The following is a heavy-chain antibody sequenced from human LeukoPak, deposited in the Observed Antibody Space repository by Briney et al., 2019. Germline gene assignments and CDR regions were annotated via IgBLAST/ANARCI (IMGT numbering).Heavy chain of an antibody. CDR2: ISGSGGST. CDR3: ANDNGGTNWFDP. CDR1: GFTFSSYA. Sequence: GGSLRLSCAASGFTFSSYAMSWVRQAPGKGLEWVSAISGSGGSTYYADSVEGRFTISRDNSKNTLYLQMNSLRAEDTAVYYCANDNGGTNWFDPWGQGTLVTVSS. V-gene: IGHV3-23*01. J-gene: IGHJ5*02.